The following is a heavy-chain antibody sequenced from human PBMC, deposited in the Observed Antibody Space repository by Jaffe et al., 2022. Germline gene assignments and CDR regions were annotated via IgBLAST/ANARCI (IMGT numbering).Heavy chain of an antibody. D-gene: IGHD4-17*01. Sequence: QVQLQESGPGLVKPSGTLSLTCAVSGGSISSSNWWSWVRQPPGKGLEWIGEIYHSGSTNYNPSLKSRVTISVDKSKNQFSLKLSSVTAADTAVYYCARTQPEGGDYDLYYYYYMDVWGKGTTVTVSS. CDR1: GGSISSSNW. V-gene: IGHV4-4*02. J-gene: IGHJ6*03. CDR2: IYHSGST. CDR3: ARTQPEGGDYDLYYYYYMDV.